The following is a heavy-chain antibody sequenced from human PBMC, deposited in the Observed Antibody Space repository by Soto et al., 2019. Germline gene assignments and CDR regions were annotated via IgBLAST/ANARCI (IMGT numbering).Heavy chain of an antibody. CDR3: ARAVVRGVISRMNWFDP. CDR2: MSHSGGT. Sequence: PSETLSLTCAVYGGSVSGANYYWSWIRQPPEKGLEWIGEMSHSGGTHFNPSLKSRVTISVDTSKNQFSLKLSSVTAADTAVYYCARAVVRGVISRMNWFDPWGQGTLVTVSS. V-gene: IGHV4-34*01. J-gene: IGHJ5*02. D-gene: IGHD3-10*01. CDR1: GGSVSGANYY.